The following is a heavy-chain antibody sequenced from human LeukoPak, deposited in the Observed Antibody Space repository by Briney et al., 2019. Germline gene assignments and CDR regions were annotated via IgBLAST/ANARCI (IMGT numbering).Heavy chain of an antibody. CDR1: GGSISSGGYY. CDR3: ARFSALVVVITEAPDAFDI. J-gene: IGHJ3*02. CDR2: IYYSGST. D-gene: IGHD3-22*01. V-gene: IGHV4-31*03. Sequence: TLSLTCTVSGGSISSGGYYWSWIRQHPGKGLEWIGYIYYSGSTYYNPSLKSRVTISEDTSKNQFSLKLSSVTAADTAVYYCARFSALVVVITEAPDAFDIWGQGTMVTVSS.